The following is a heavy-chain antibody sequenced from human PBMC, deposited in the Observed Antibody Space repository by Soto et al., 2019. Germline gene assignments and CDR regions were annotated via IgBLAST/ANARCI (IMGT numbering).Heavy chain of an antibody. CDR2: VDSDGSGT. CDR1: GITFSGYW. CDR3: ATVFEH. Sequence: EVQLVESGGGSVQPGGSLRLSCVASGITFSGYWMHWARQVPGKGLVWVARVDSDGSGTSYADSVKGRFTISRDNAKNTLYLQMNSLRVEDTAVYYCATVFEHWGQGIPVTVSS. V-gene: IGHV3-74*01. J-gene: IGHJ4*02.